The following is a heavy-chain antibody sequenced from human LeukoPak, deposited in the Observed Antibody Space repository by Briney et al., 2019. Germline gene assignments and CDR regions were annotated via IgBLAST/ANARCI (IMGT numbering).Heavy chain of an antibody. Sequence: GESLKISGKGSVYSFTTYWIGWVRQMPGKGLEWMGIIYPGDSDTRYSPSFQGQVTISADKSISTAYLQWSSLKASDAAIYYCARRLPAPEAFDIWGQGTMVTVSS. CDR3: ARRLPAPEAFDI. V-gene: IGHV5-51*01. J-gene: IGHJ3*02. D-gene: IGHD2-2*01. CDR1: VYSFTTYW. CDR2: IYPGDSDT.